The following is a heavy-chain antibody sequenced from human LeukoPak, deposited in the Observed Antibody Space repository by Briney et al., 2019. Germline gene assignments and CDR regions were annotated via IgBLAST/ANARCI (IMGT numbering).Heavy chain of an antibody. D-gene: IGHD3-10*01. J-gene: IGHJ4*02. CDR2: INAGNGNT. CDR3: ARVGVWFGEFPTTESHFDY. V-gene: IGHV1-3*01. Sequence: GASVKVSCKASGYTFTSYAMHWVCQAPGQRLEWMGWINAGNGNTKYSQKFQGRVTITRDTSASTAYMELSSLRSEDTAVYYCARVGVWFGEFPTTESHFDYWGQGTLVTVSS. CDR1: GYTFTSYA.